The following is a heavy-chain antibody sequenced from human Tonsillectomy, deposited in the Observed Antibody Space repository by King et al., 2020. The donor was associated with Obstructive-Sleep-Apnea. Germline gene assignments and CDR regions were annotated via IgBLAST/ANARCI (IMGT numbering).Heavy chain of an antibody. CDR1: GVSFSGYY. CDR3: ARLLDYGDSYFDL. D-gene: IGHD4-17*01. CDR2: INHSGST. V-gene: IGHV4-34*01. J-gene: IGHJ2*01. Sequence: VQLQQWGAGLMKPSETLSLTCAVYGVSFSGYYWSWIRQPPGKGLEWIGEINHSGSTNYNPSLKSRVTISVDTSKNQFSLKLSSVTAADTAVYYCARLLDYGDSYFDLWGRGTLVTVSS.